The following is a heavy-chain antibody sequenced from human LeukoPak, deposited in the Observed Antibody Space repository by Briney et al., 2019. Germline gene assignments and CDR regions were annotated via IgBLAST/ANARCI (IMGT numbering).Heavy chain of an antibody. D-gene: IGHD3-22*01. CDR1: GYSFTSYW. V-gene: IGHV5-51*01. Sequence: PGESLKISCKGSGYSFTSYWIGWVRQMPGKGLEWMGIIYPGDSGTRYSPSFQGQVTISADKSISTAYLQWSSLKASDTAMYYCARPVPRYDSSGEGDAFDIWGQGTMVTVSS. CDR2: IYPGDSGT. CDR3: ARPVPRYDSSGEGDAFDI. J-gene: IGHJ3*02.